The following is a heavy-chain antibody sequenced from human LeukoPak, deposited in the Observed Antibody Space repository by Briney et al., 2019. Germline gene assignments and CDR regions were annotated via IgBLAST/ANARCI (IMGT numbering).Heavy chain of an antibody. V-gene: IGHV3-23*01. CDR1: GFTFSSYA. D-gene: IGHD2-8*01. J-gene: IGHJ4*02. CDR3: ARAGRLGVFDY. CDR2: ISGSGGST. Sequence: PGGSLRLSCAASGFTFSSYAMSWVRQAPGKGLECVSSISGSGGSTNYADSVKGRFTISRDNSKNTLYLQVNSLRAEDTAVYYCARAGRLGVFDYWGQGTLVTVSS.